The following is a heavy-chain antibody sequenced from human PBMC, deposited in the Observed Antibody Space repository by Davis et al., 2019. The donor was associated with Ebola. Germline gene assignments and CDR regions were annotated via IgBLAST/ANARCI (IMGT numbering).Heavy chain of an antibody. CDR2: IIPIFGTA. D-gene: IGHD2-21*01. V-gene: IGHV1-69*13. CDR3: ARRGVGLIAAFDI. J-gene: IGHJ3*02. Sequence: SVKVSCKASGGTFSSYAISWVRQAPGQGLEWMGGIIPIFGTANYAQKFQGRVTITADESTSTAYMELSSLRSEDTAVYYCARRGVGLIAAFDIWGQGTMVTVSS. CDR1: GGTFSSYA.